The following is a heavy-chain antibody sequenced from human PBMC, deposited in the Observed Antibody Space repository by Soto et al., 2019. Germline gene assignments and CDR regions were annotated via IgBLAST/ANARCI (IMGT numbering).Heavy chain of an antibody. CDR3: ARETSIAARSYYYHGMDV. Sequence: GASVKVSCKASGYTFNGYYMHWVRQAPGQGLGWMGWINPNSGGTNYAQKFQGRVTMTRDTSISTAYMELSRLRSDDTAVYYCARETSIAARSYYYHGMDVWGQGTTVTVSS. D-gene: IGHD6-6*01. CDR1: GYTFNGYY. J-gene: IGHJ6*02. CDR2: INPNSGGT. V-gene: IGHV1-2*02.